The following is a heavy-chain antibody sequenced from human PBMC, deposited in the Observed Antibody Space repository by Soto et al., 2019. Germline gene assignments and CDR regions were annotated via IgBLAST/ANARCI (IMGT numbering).Heavy chain of an antibody. CDR2: IIPILGIA. CDR1: GGTFSSYT. CDR3: ARERLHYYGMDV. Sequence: QVQLVQSGAEVKKPGSSVKVSCKASGGTFSSYTISWVRQAPGQGLEWMGRIIPILGIANYAQKFQGRVTITADKSTSTAYMELSSLRSEDTAVYYCARERLHYYGMDVWGQGTTVTVSS. V-gene: IGHV1-69*08. J-gene: IGHJ6*02.